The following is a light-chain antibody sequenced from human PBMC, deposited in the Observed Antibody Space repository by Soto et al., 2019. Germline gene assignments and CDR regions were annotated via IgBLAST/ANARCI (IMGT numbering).Light chain of an antibody. J-gene: IGKJ1*01. CDR1: QSISSW. V-gene: IGKV1-5*03. CDR3: QEYSTYART. Sequence: DIQMTQSPSTLSASVGDRVTITCRASQSISSWLAWYQQKTGKAPKLLIYKASNLESGVPSRFSGSGSGTEFTLAISSLQPDDFATYYCQEYSTYARTFGQGTKVEI. CDR2: KAS.